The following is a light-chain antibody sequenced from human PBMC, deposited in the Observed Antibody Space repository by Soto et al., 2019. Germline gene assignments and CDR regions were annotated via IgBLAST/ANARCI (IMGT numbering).Light chain of an antibody. Sequence: IQMTQSPSSVSASVGDRVTITCXASRDIRTWVAWYQQKPGKAPKLLIYSASALKRGVPSRFSGSGSGTDFALTVSSLLLEDFAAYYFPQPYRLPWTFGHGTKV. J-gene: IGKJ1*01. V-gene: IGKV1D-12*01. CDR3: PQPYRLPWT. CDR1: RDIRTW. CDR2: SAS.